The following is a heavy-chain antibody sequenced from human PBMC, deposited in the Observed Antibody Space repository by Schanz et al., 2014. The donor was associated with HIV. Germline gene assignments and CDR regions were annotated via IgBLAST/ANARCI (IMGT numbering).Heavy chain of an antibody. CDR1: GFTFSTYW. Sequence: EVQLVESGGGLVQPGGSLRLSFAASGFTFSTYWMVWVPQAPGKGLEWVANLKQDGSEKFYVDAVKGRFTISRDNAKNSVYLQMNSLRVEDTAVYYCARRGWMRPDCWGQGTLVSVSS. CDR3: ARRGWMRPDC. V-gene: IGHV3-7*01. D-gene: IGHD2-2*03. CDR2: LKQDGSEK. J-gene: IGHJ4*02.